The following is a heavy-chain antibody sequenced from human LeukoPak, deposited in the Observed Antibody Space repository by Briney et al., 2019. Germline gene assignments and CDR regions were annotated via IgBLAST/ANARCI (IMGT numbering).Heavy chain of an antibody. CDR2: IIPIFGTA. CDR1: GGTFSSYA. CDR3: ASDYCSGGSCYFDY. V-gene: IGHV1-69*01. D-gene: IGHD2-15*01. Sequence: ASVKVSCKASGGTFSSYAISWVRQAPGQGLEWMGGIIPIFGTANYAQKFQGRVTITADESTSTAYMELSSLRPEDTAVYYCASDYCSGGSCYFDYWGQGTLATVSS. J-gene: IGHJ4*02.